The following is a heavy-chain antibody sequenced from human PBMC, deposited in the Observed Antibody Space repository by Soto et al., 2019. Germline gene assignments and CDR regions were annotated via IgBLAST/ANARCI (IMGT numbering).Heavy chain of an antibody. D-gene: IGHD3-3*01. Sequence: SETLSLTCTVSGGSISSYYWSWIRQPPGKGLEWIGYIYYSGSTNYNPSLKSRVTISVDTSKNQFSLKLSSVTAADTAVYYCAREGVGDYDFWSGYDRLRFYYGMDVWGQGTTVTVSS. CDR1: GGSISSYY. CDR2: IYYSGST. J-gene: IGHJ6*02. CDR3: AREGVGDYDFWSGYDRLRFYYGMDV. V-gene: IGHV4-59*01.